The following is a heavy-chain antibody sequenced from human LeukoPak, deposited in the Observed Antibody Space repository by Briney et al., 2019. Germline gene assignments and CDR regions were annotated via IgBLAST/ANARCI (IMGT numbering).Heavy chain of an antibody. D-gene: IGHD3-10*01. V-gene: IGHV4-59*02. CDR2: IFSDGTT. CDR1: GVSVSTYY. J-gene: IGHJ4*02. Sequence: SETLSLTCTVSGVSVSTYYWSWIRQSPGRGLGWIGYIFSDGTTNYNPSLKSRVTISIDTSKNQFSLKLSSVTAADAAVYYCARGSEWFGKFDFWGLGTLVTVS. CDR3: ARGSEWFGKFDF.